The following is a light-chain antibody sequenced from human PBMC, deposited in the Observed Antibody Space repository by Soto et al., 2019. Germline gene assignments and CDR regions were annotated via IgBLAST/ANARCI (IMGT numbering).Light chain of an antibody. CDR1: QTVDNN. V-gene: IGKV3-15*01. CDR2: GAS. Sequence: EIVMTQSPVTLSVSPGEGATLSCRASQTVDNNLAWYQKKPGQAPRLLIFGASTRATGIPARFSGVGSGTEFTLTISSLQSEDFAVYYCQQYNNRPLTFGGGTK. J-gene: IGKJ4*01. CDR3: QQYNNRPLT.